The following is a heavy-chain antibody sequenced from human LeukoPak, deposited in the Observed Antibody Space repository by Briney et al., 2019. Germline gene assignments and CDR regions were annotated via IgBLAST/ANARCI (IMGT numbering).Heavy chain of an antibody. Sequence: SETLSLTCTVSGGSISSFHWNWIRQPAGKGLEWIGRFYNSGSTNYNPSLKSRVTMSVDTSKNQLSLRLNSVTAADTAVYYCARHKAVSGTGTFDYWGQGTLVTVSS. D-gene: IGHD6-19*01. CDR3: ARHKAVSGTGTFDY. J-gene: IGHJ4*02. CDR2: FYNSGST. V-gene: IGHV4-4*07. CDR1: GGSISSFH.